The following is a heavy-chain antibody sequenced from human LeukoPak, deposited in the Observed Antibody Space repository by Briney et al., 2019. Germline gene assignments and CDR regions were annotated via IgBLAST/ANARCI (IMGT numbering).Heavy chain of an antibody. CDR2: IKQDGSEK. D-gene: IGHD2-21*01. V-gene: IGHV3-7*01. CDR3: ARYCGGDCYGLDV. J-gene: IGHJ6*02. CDR1: GFTFSRYW. Sequence: GGSLRLSCTASGFTFSRYWMSWVRQAPGKGLEWVANIKQDGSEKDYVDSVKGRFTISRDNAKNSLHLQMNSLRAEDTALYYCARYCGGDCYGLDVWGQGTTVTVSS.